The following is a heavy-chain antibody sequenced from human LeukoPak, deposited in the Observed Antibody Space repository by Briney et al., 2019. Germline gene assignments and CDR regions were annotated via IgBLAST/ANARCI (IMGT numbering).Heavy chain of an antibody. D-gene: IGHD6-13*01. CDR2: ISYDGSNK. V-gene: IGHV3-30*04. Sequence: PGRSLRLSCAASGFTFSSYAMHWVRQAPGKGLEWVAVISYDGSNKYYADSVKGRFTISRDNSKNTLYLQMNSLRAEDTAVYYCARQPYSSSWYGLDAFDIWGQGTMVTVSS. J-gene: IGHJ3*02. CDR1: GFTFSSYA. CDR3: ARQPYSSSWYGLDAFDI.